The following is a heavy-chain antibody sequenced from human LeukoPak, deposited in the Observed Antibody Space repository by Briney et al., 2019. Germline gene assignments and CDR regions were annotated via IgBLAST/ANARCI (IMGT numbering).Heavy chain of an antibody. CDR3: ARDPHMGSGQ. CDR2: INDDGSDT. J-gene: IGHJ4*02. CDR1: GFTFKLYW. D-gene: IGHD3-10*01. V-gene: IGHV3-74*01. Sequence: GGSLRLSCAASGFTFKLYWMHWVRQVPGKRPVWVSRINDDGSDTIYADSVRGRFTISRDDAKNTVYLQMNNLRAEDTAVYYCARDPHMGSGQWGQGTLVTVSS.